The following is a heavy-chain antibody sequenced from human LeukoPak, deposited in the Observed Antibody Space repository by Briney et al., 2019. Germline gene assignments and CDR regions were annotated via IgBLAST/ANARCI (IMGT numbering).Heavy chain of an antibody. CDR1: GGSISSGGYY. CDR3: ARVGSYGYRYYCEY. CDR2: NYCNGST. V-gene: IGHV4-31*03. J-gene: IGHJ4*02. D-gene: IGHD5-18*01. Sequence: SETLSLTCTVPGGSISSGGYYWSWIRPHPGKGLEWIGYNYCNGSTYYEPPLKTRVTISVDTSKNQFSLKLSSVTAEGTDVYYCARVGSYGYRYYCEYWGQGTLVTVSS.